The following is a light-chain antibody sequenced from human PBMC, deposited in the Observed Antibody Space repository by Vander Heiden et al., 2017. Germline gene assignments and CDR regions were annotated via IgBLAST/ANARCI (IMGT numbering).Light chain of an antibody. J-gene: IGKJ1*01. CDR2: GAS. V-gene: IGKV3-20*01. Sequence: ENVLTQSPATLSLSPGEIATLPGKASPSVSSSYLAWYQQKPGQAPRLLIYGASSRATGIPDRFSGSGSGTDFTLTISRLEPEDFAVYYCQQYGSSPVTFGQGTKVEIK. CDR3: QQYGSSPVT. CDR1: PSVSSSY.